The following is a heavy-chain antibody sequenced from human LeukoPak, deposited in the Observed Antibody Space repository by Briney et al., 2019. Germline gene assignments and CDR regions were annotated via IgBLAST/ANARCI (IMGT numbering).Heavy chain of an antibody. CDR3: ARDLYSTGDSSGYYWAFDI. J-gene: IGHJ3*02. CDR2: INPSGGST. V-gene: IGHV1-46*01. D-gene: IGHD3-22*01. Sequence: ASVKVSCKASGYTFTSYYMHWVRQAPGQGLEWMGIINPSGGSTSYAQKFQGRVTMTRDMSTSTVYMELSSLRSEDTAVYYCARDLYSTGDSSGYYWAFDIWGQGTMVTVSS. CDR1: GYTFTSYY.